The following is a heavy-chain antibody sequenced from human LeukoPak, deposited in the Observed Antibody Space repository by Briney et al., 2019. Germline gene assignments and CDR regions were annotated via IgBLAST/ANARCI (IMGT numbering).Heavy chain of an antibody. Sequence: SVKVSCKASGGTFSSYPFTWVRQAPGQGLEWMGEITPIFGAANYAQTFQGRVTITADESTSTVFMELNSLRSDDTAFYYCARNSRVASTSGLNYWGQGTLVTVSS. CDR3: ARNSRVASTSGLNY. CDR1: GGTFSSYP. J-gene: IGHJ4*02. D-gene: IGHD4-23*01. V-gene: IGHV1-69*13. CDR2: ITPIFGAA.